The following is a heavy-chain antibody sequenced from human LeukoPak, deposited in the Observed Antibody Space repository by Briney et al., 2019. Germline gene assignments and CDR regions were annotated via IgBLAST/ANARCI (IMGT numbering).Heavy chain of an antibody. Sequence: GASVKVSCKASGGTFSSYAISWVRQAPGQGLEWMGGIIPIFGTANYAQKFQGRVTMTRDTSTSTVYMELSSLRSEDTAVYYCASHPMVRGARGYFDYWGQGTLVTVSS. CDR3: ASHPMVRGARGYFDY. V-gene: IGHV1-69*05. D-gene: IGHD3-10*01. CDR2: IIPIFGTA. J-gene: IGHJ4*02. CDR1: GGTFSSYA.